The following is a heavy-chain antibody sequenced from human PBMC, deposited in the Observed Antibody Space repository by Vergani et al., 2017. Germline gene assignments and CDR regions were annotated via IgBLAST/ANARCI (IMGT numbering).Heavy chain of an antibody. D-gene: IGHD4-17*01. CDR2: IYHSGST. V-gene: IGHV4-38-2*01. Sequence: QVQLQESGPGLVKPSETLSLTCAVSGYSISSGYYWGWIRPPPGKGLEWIGIIYHSGSTYYNPSLKSRVTILVDTSKNQFSLKMSSVTAADTAVYYCARQQGGYGAAFDIWGQGTMVAVSS. CDR3: ARQQGGYGAAFDI. CDR1: GYSISSGYY. J-gene: IGHJ3*02.